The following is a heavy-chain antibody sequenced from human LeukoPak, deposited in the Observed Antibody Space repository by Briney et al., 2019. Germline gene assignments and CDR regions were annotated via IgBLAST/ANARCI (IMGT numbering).Heavy chain of an antibody. CDR1: GGSFSGYY. D-gene: IGHD1-26*01. Sequence: SETLSLTCAVYGGSFSGYYWSWIRQPPGKGLEWIGEINHSGSTNYNPSLKSRVTISVDTSKNQFSLKLSSVTAADTAVYYCARGNSGSYMWGQGTLVTVSS. V-gene: IGHV4-34*01. CDR3: ARGNSGSYM. CDR2: INHSGST. J-gene: IGHJ4*02.